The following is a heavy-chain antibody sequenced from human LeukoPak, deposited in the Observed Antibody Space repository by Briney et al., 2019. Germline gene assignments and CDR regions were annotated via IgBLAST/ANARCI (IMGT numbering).Heavy chain of an antibody. D-gene: IGHD6-6*01. CDR2: ISSSSSYI. Sequence: GGSLRLSXAASGFTFSSYSMNWVRQAPGKGLEWDSSISSSSSYIYYADSGKGRFTISRDNAKNSLYLQRNSLRAEDTAVYYCARDSIIAARPLDYWGQGTLVTVSS. V-gene: IGHV3-21*01. CDR1: GFTFSSYS. CDR3: ARDSIIAARPLDY. J-gene: IGHJ4*02.